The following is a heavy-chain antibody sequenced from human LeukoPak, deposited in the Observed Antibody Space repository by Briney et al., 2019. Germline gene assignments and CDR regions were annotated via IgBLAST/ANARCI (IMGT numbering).Heavy chain of an antibody. CDR1: GFTFSSYA. J-gene: IGHJ5*02. CDR3: ARVYCTRTICP. D-gene: IGHD2/OR15-2a*01. CDR2: ISGSGGST. Sequence: PGGSLRLSCAASGFTFSSYAMSWVRQAPGKGLEWVSAISGSGGSTYYADSVKGRFTISRDNSKNTLYLQMDSLRAEDTAVYFCARVYCTRTICPWGQGTLVTVSS. V-gene: IGHV3-23*01.